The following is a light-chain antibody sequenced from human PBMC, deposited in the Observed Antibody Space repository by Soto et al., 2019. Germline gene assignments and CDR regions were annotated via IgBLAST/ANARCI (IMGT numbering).Light chain of an antibody. CDR2: RNG. CDR3: AAWDDGLKGPV. V-gene: IGLV1-44*01. Sequence: QSVLTQPPSASGTPGQKVTISCSGSSSNIGSNTVNWYQHLPRTAPKLLIYRNGQRPSGVPDRFSGSKSDSSASLAISGLQSDDEADYYCAAWDDGLKGPVFGGGTKVTVL. J-gene: IGLJ3*02. CDR1: SSNIGSNT.